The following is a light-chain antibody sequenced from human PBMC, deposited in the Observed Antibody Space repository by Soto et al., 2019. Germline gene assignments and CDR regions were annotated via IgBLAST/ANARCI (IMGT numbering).Light chain of an antibody. CDR1: QGISNY. V-gene: IGKV1-27*01. J-gene: IGKJ4*01. CDR3: QKYNSAPPNT. CDR2: AAS. Sequence: DIQMTQSPSSLSASVGDRVTITCRASQGISNYLAWYQQKPGKVPKLLIYAASTLQSGVPSRFSGSGSGTDFTLTISSLQPEDVGNYYCQKYNSAPPNTFGGGTKVEIK.